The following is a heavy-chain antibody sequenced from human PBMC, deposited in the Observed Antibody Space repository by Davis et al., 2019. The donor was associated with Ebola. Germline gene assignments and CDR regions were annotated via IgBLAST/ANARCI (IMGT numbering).Heavy chain of an antibody. CDR1: GFTFSSYR. V-gene: IGHV3-48*04. CDR2: INSSSTI. CDR3: ARDKIDGSSEGSHFEY. Sequence: PGGSLRLSCAASGFTFSSYRMNWVRQAPGKGLEWVSYINSSSTIYYADSVKGRFTISRDNAKNSLYLQLHSLRAEDTALYYCARDKIDGSSEGSHFEYWGQGTLVTVSS. J-gene: IGHJ4*02. D-gene: IGHD1-26*01.